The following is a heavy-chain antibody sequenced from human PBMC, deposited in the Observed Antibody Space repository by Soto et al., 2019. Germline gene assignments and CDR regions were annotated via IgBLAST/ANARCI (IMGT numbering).Heavy chain of an antibody. CDR2: IYYSGNT. J-gene: IGHJ5*02. D-gene: IGHD5-18*01. Sequence: QVQLQESGPGLVKPSETLSLTCTVSGGSVSSGDYYWSWIRQPPGKGLEWIGYIYYSGNTNYNPSCKSRVIISGDTSKNLFSLKLTSVTAADTAVYYCARIPVDTSMIYWLDPWGQGTLVTVSS. V-gene: IGHV4-61*08. CDR3: ARIPVDTSMIYWLDP. CDR1: GGSVSSGDYY.